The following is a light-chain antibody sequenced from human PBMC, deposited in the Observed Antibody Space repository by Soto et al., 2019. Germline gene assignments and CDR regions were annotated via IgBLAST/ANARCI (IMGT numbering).Light chain of an antibody. CDR3: FSYTSSGNYV. Sequence: QSVLRHPASVSWSPGHAITISCTGTSSDVGNYKYVSWYQQHPGKAPKLMIYEVSNRPSGVSNRFSGSKSGNTASLTISGLQAEEETDYYCFSYTSSGNYVFGTGTKVTAL. CDR1: SSDVGNYKY. J-gene: IGLJ1*01. V-gene: IGLV2-14*01. CDR2: EVS.